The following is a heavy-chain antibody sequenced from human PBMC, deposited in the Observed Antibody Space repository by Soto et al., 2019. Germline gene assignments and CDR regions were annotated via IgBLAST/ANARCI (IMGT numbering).Heavy chain of an antibody. D-gene: IGHD6-13*01. CDR2: ISSSGATI. CDR1: ELTFSSYE. CDR3: VRFGGAAAGPGDY. Sequence: GGSLRLSCVASELTFSSYEMSWVRQAPGKGLEWVSYISSSGATIYYADSVKGRFTISRDNAKNSLYLQMNSLRAEDTAVYYCVRFGGAAAGPGDYWGQGTLVTVSS. J-gene: IGHJ4*02. V-gene: IGHV3-48*03.